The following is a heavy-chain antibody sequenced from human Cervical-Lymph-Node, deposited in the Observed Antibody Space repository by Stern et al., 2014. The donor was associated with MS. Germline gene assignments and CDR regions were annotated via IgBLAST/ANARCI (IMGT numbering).Heavy chain of an antibody. CDR2: IWYDGSNK. CDR3: ARDKSSGWTIDY. V-gene: IGHV3-33*01. Sequence: QVQLVQSGGGVVQPGRSLRLSCAAAGFTFSSYGMHWVRQAPGKGLERVAVIWYDGSNKYYAASVKGRFTISRDNSKNTLYLQMNSLRSEDTAVYYCARDKSSGWTIDYWGQGTLVTVSS. CDR1: GFTFSSYG. D-gene: IGHD6-19*01. J-gene: IGHJ4*02.